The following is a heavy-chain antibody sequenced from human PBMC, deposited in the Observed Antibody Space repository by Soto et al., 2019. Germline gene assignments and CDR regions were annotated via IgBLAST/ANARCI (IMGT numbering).Heavy chain of an antibody. CDR1: GHTFATYG. V-gene: IGHV1-18*01. Sequence: ASVKVSCKASGHTFATYGISWVRQAPGQGLEWMGWISIDNGNTKYAQKFQGRVTMTTDTSTNTAYMDLRSLRSDDTAIYYCAREYCDTTSCYGGDYWGQRTLVTVSS. CDR3: AREYCDTTSCYGGDY. D-gene: IGHD2-2*01. CDR2: ISIDNGNT. J-gene: IGHJ4*02.